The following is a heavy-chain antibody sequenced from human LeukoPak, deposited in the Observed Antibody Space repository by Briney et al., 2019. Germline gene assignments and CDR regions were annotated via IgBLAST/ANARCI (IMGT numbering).Heavy chain of an antibody. CDR1: GYTFTGYY. V-gene: IGHV1-2*02. CDR3: ARENFIFGVVMRSNAFDI. Sequence: ASVKVSCKASGYTFTGYYMHWVRQAPGQGLEWMGWINPNSGGTNYAQKFQGRVTMTRDTSISTAYMELSRLRSDGTAVYYCARENFIFGVVMRSNAFDIWGQGTMVTVSS. D-gene: IGHD3-3*02. J-gene: IGHJ3*02. CDR2: INPNSGGT.